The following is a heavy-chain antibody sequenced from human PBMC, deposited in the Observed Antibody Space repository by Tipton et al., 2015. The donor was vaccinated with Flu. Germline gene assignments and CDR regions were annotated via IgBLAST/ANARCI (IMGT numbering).Heavy chain of an antibody. J-gene: IGHJ6*02. D-gene: IGHD2-15*01. CDR2: IRRSSGDT. CDR1: GFTFTKYS. Sequence: GSLRLSCAASGFTFTKYSMNWVRQAPGKGLEWVSSIRRSSGDTYYADSVKGRFTISRDNSKNTLYLQMNSLRGEDTAVFYCAKGQAVASDYYYYYGVDVWGRGTTVTVSS. CDR3: AKGQAVASDYYYYYGVDV. V-gene: IGHV3-21*01.